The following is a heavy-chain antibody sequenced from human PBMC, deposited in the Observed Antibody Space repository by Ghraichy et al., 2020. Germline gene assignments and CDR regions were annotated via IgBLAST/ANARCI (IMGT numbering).Heavy chain of an antibody. J-gene: IGHJ4*02. CDR1: GGSISSGSYY. D-gene: IGHD3-3*01. CDR2: IYTSGST. V-gene: IGHV4-61*02. CDR3: ARERWSGYPPTYYFDY. Sequence: SETLSLTCTVSGGSISSGSYYWSWIRQPAGKGLEWIGRIYTSGSTNYNPSLKSRVTISVDTSKNQFSLKLSSVTAADTAVYYCARERWSGYPPTYYFDYWGQGTLVTVSS.